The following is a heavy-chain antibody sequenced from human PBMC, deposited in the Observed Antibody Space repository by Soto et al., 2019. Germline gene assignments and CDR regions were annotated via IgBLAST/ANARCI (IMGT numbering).Heavy chain of an antibody. CDR3: ARDQQQLVPYYYYYGMDV. Sequence: GGSLRLSCAASGFTFSSYAMHWVRQAPGKGLEWVAVISYYGSNKYYADSVKGRFTISRDNSKNTLYLQMNSLRAEDTAVYYCARDQQQLVPYYYYYGMDVWGQGTTVTVSS. CDR2: ISYYGSNK. CDR1: GFTFSSYA. D-gene: IGHD6-13*01. J-gene: IGHJ6*02. V-gene: IGHV3-30-3*01.